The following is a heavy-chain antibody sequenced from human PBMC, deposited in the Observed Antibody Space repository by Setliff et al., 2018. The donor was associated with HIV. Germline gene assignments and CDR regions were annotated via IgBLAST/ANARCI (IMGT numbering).Heavy chain of an antibody. J-gene: IGHJ3*02. V-gene: IGHV3-30*02. D-gene: IGHD4-17*01. Sequence: PGGSLRLSCAASGFTFSAHGMHWVRQAPGKGLEWVTFINYDDNYEYYADSVKGRFTTSRDNSKSTVDLQMTSLTAEDTAVYYCVKDGDYRNGDYDAFDIWGQGTMVTVS. CDR3: VKDGDYRNGDYDAFDI. CDR2: INYDDNYE. CDR1: GFTFSAHG.